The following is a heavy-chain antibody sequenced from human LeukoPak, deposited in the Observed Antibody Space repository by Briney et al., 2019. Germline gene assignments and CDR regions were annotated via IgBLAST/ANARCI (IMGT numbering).Heavy chain of an antibody. CDR2: IYYSGST. J-gene: IGHJ4*02. Sequence: PSETLSLTCTVSGGSISSYYWSWIRQPPGKGLEWIGYIYYSGSTNYNPSLKSRVTISVDTSKNQFSLKLSSVTAADTAVYYCARHALDFWSGYYFGYWGQGTLVTVSS. CDR1: GGSISSYY. CDR3: ARHALDFWSGYYFGY. D-gene: IGHD3-3*01. V-gene: IGHV4-59*08.